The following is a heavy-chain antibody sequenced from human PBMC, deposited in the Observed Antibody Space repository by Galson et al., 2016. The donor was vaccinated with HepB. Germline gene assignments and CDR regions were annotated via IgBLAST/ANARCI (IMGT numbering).Heavy chain of an antibody. CDR1: GFSFGSYS. Sequence: SLRLSCAASGFSFGSYSMNWVRQAPGKGLEWVSYITSSSSTIYYADSVKGRFTISRDNAKNSLFLQMNSLRDEDTAVYYCARDRGSGLFHYYGMDVWGRGTTVTVSS. D-gene: IGHD6-19*01. CDR2: ITSSSSTI. V-gene: IGHV3-48*02. J-gene: IGHJ6*02. CDR3: ARDRGSGLFHYYGMDV.